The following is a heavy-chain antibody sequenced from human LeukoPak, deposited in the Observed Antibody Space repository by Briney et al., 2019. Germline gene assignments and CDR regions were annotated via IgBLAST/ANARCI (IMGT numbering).Heavy chain of an antibody. CDR1: GFTFSSYG. V-gene: IGHV3-30*18. J-gene: IGHJ4*02. CDR2: ISYDGSNK. Sequence: GGSLRLSCAASGFTFSSYGMHWVRQAPGKGLEWVAVISYDGSNKYYADSVKGRFTISRDNSKNTLYLQMNSLRAEDTAVYYCAKGVAGTYIDYWGQGTLVTVSS. CDR3: AKGVAGTYIDY. D-gene: IGHD6-19*01.